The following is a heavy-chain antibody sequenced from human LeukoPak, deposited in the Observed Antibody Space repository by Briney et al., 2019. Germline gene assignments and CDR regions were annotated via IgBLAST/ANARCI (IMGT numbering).Heavy chain of an antibody. CDR2: IKQDGSEK. Sequence: GSLRLSCAASGFPFSTYWMSWVRQAPGKGLEWVANIKQDGSEKYYVDSVKGRFTISRDNAKNSLYLQMNSLRAEDTAVYYCARESSGYGNTDYWGQGTLVTVSS. J-gene: IGHJ4*02. V-gene: IGHV3-7*03. CDR3: ARESSGYGNTDY. CDR1: GFPFSTYW. D-gene: IGHD5-12*01.